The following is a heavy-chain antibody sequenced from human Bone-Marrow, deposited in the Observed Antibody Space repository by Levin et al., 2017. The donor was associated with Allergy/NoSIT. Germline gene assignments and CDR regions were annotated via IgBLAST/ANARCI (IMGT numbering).Heavy chain of an antibody. V-gene: IGHV3-23*01. Sequence: GESLKISCVVSGFTFSSYAMNWVRQAPGKGLEWVASVSGGGDKTYNADSVKGRFTISRDNSKNTLYLQMSSLRAEDTAVYYCAKSRVDNSGSTDYWGQGTPVIVSS. CDR3: AKSRVDNSGSTDY. D-gene: IGHD3-22*01. J-gene: IGHJ4*01. CDR1: GFTFSSYA. CDR2: VSGGGDKT.